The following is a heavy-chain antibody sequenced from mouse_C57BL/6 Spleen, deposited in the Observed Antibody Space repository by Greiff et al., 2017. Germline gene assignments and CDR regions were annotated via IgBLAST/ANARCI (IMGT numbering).Heavy chain of an antibody. CDR2: IDPSDSYT. V-gene: IGHV1-69*01. CDR1: GFTFTSYW. D-gene: IGHD2-2*01. J-gene: IGHJ2*01. Sequence: QVQLQQPGAELVMPGASVKLSCKASGFTFTSYWMHWVKQRPGQGLEWIGEIDPSDSYTNYTQKFKGKSTLTVDKSSSTAYMQLSSLHSEDSAVYYWARRSYYGYGFDYWGQGTTLTVSS. CDR3: ARRSYYGYGFDY.